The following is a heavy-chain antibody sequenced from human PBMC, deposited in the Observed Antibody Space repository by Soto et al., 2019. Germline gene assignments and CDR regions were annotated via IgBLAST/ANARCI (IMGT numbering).Heavy chain of an antibody. CDR3: PRERGDYVPHYFDY. CDR2: IYYRGST. D-gene: IGHD4-17*01. V-gene: IGHV4-59*01. J-gene: IGHJ4*02. CDR1: GGSMSSYY. Sequence: QVQLQESGPGLVKPSETLSLTCAVSGGSMSSYYWSWIRQPPGKELEWIGYIYYRGSTNYNPSLKSRVTMSVDASKNQFSLKVTSVTAADTAVYYCPRERGDYVPHYFDYWGQGTLVTVSS.